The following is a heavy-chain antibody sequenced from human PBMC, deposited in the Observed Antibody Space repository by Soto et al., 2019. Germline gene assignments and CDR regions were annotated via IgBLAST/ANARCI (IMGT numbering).Heavy chain of an antibody. CDR3: ARDAGFYDVDGEKPYYGMDV. Sequence: DVQLVESGGGLVKPGGSLRLSCAASGFSFSGYTMNWVRQTPGTGLEWVASISSTGASIESADSLGGRFTVSRDNAKISLFLQMNNLRAEDTAVYFCARDAGFYDVDGEKPYYGMDVWGQGTTVIVSS. D-gene: IGHD3-10*01. CDR1: GFSFSGYT. J-gene: IGHJ6*02. CDR2: ISSTGASI. V-gene: IGHV3-21*01.